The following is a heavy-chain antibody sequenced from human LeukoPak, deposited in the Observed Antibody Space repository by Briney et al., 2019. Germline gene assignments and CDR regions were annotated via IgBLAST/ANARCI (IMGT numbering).Heavy chain of an antibody. V-gene: IGHV4-59*01. CDR2: IYYSGST. Sequence: PSETLSLTCTVSGGSISSYYWSWIRQPPGKGLEWIGYIYYSGSTNYNPSLKSRVTISVDTSKNQFSLSLSSVTTADTAVYFCAKAAKYYYGSETYYYFDYWGQGILVTVSS. CDR1: GGSISSYY. D-gene: IGHD3-10*01. J-gene: IGHJ4*02. CDR3: AKAAKYYYGSETYYYFDY.